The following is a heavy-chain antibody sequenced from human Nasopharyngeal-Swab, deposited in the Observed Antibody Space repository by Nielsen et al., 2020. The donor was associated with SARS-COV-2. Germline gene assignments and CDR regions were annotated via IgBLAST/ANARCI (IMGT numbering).Heavy chain of an antibody. Sequence: ETLPPTCAASGFTFSSYWMHWVRHAPGKGLVRVSRINSDGSSTSYADSVKGRFTISRDNAKNTLHLQMNSLRAEDTAVYYCARGYCDFWSGYAGFDPWGQGTLVTVSS. CDR2: INSDGSST. CDR3: ARGYCDFWSGYAGFDP. V-gene: IGHV3-74*01. J-gene: IGHJ5*02. CDR1: GFTFSSYW. D-gene: IGHD3-3*01.